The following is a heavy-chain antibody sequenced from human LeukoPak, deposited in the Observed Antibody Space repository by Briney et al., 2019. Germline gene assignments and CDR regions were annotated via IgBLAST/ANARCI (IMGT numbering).Heavy chain of an antibody. J-gene: IGHJ4*02. V-gene: IGHV5-51*01. CDR2: IYGGGCET. D-gene: IGHD5-24*01. Sequence: GEALTVSCKGSGYTFTTYWIGWGGQMPGKRLEWVGNIYGGGCETRYSPSFQGQVTMSADKSTTTAYLQWSSLKASDTAIYYCARRGIRDGYNYADSWGQGTLVTVSS. CDR3: ARRGIRDGYNYADS. CDR1: GYTFTTYW.